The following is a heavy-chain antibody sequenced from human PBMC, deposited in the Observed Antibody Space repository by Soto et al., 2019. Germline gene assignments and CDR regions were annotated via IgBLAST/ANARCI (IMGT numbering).Heavy chain of an antibody. D-gene: IGHD2-15*01. J-gene: IGHJ6*02. CDR3: ARERGIVVVVAAYGMDV. Sequence: QVQLVESGGGVVQPGRSLRLSCAASGFTFSSYGMHWVRQAPGKGLEWVAVIWYDGSNKYYADSVKGRFTISRDNSKNTLYLQMNSLRAEDTAVYYCARERGIVVVVAAYGMDVWGQGTTVTVSS. CDR1: GFTFSSYG. V-gene: IGHV3-33*01. CDR2: IWYDGSNK.